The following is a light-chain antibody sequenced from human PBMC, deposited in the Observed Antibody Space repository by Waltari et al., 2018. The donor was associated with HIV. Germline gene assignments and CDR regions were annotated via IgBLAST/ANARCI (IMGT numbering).Light chain of an antibody. Sequence: QSVLTQPPSVSGAPGQRVPIPCPGSSTNIGAGFGAHRYQQLPGTAPKPLIYGDSNRPSGVPDRFSGSKSGTSASLAITGLQSEDEADYYCQSYDSSLSTAVVFGGGTKLTVL. CDR3: QSYDSSLSTAVV. CDR2: GDS. V-gene: IGLV1-40*01. J-gene: IGLJ2*01. CDR1: STNIGAGFG.